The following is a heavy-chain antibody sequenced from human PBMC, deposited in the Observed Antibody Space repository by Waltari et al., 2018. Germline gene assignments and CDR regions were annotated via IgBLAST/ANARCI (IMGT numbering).Heavy chain of an antibody. CDR1: GFPFRRYS. V-gene: IGHV3-21*01. Sequence: EVQLVESGGGLVKPGVSLRLSCAASGFPFRRYSLNWVRQAQGPGLEWVSSISSSSSYIHYADSVKGRFTISRDNAKNSLYLQMNSLRAEDTAVYYCARELNVLQFLEWLSYFDYWGQGTLVTVSS. CDR3: ARELNVLQFLEWLSYFDY. CDR2: ISSSSSYI. D-gene: IGHD3-3*01. J-gene: IGHJ4*02.